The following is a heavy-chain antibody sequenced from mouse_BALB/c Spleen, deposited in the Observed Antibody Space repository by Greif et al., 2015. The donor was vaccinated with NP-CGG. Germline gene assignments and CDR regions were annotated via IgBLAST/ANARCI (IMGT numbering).Heavy chain of an antibody. Sequence: EVKLVESGGGSVKPGGSLKLSCAASGFTFSDYYMYWVRQTPERRLEWVATISDGGSYTYYPDSVKGRFTISRDNAKNNLYLQMSSLKSEDTAMYYCARSDYYGSSYDYAMDYWGQGTSVTVSS. CDR3: ARSDYYGSSYDYAMDY. CDR1: GFTFSDYY. D-gene: IGHD1-1*01. V-gene: IGHV5-4*02. J-gene: IGHJ4*01. CDR2: ISDGGSYT.